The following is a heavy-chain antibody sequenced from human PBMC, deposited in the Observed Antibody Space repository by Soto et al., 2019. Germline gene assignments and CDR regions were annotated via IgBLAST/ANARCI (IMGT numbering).Heavy chain of an antibody. D-gene: IGHD6-13*01. J-gene: IGHJ5*02. CDR1: GYSFTSYW. CDR3: ATTGGSRSSSWLDLRT. Sequence: GESLKISCKGSGYSFTSYWISWVRQMPGKGLEWMGRIDPSDSYTNYSPSFQGHVTISADKSISTAYLRWSSLKASDTAMYYCATTGGSRSSSWLDLRTWGQGTLVTVSS. V-gene: IGHV5-10-1*01. CDR2: IDPSDSYT.